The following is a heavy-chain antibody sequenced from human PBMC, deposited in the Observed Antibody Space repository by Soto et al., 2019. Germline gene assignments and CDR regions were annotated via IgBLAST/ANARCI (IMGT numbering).Heavy chain of an antibody. CDR1: KFTFASYV. V-gene: IGHV3-30*04. J-gene: IGHJ6*02. D-gene: IGHD3-16*01. Sequence: QVQLVESGGGVVQPERSQRLSCTASKFTFASYVMHWVRQAPGEGLEWVALISFDGTNKYYADSVKGRFTISRDNSKNTMYLQMNSLRPEETAVYYCAREMTPLQMGGMSSMDVWGQGTTVTVS. CDR2: ISFDGTNK. CDR3: AREMTPLQMGGMSSMDV.